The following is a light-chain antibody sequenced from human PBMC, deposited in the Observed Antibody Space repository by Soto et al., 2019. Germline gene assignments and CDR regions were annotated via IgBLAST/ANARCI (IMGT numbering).Light chain of an antibody. CDR3: AAWDDSLSGQV. CDR1: SSNIGSNY. V-gene: IGLV1-47*02. J-gene: IGLJ2*01. Sequence: QSVLTQPPSASGTPGQWVTISCSGSSSNIGSNYVYWYQQLPGTAPKLLNYSNNQRPSGVPDRFSGSKSGTSASLAISGLRSEDEADYYCAAWDDSLSGQVFGGGTKLTVL. CDR2: SNN.